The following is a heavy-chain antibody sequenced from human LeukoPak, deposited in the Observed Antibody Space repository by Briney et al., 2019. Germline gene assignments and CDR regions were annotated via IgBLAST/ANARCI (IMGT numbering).Heavy chain of an antibody. Sequence: GGSLGLSCAASGFTFSSHGMSWVRQAPGKGLEWVSGISASGGTTYYADSVKGRFTISRDNSKNTLSLQMNSLRAEDTAVFYCAKGGPSASGYYYDAFDLWGQGTMVTVSS. CDR3: AKGGPSASGYYYDAFDL. CDR2: ISASGGTT. CDR1: GFTFSSHG. D-gene: IGHD3-22*01. J-gene: IGHJ3*01. V-gene: IGHV3-23*01.